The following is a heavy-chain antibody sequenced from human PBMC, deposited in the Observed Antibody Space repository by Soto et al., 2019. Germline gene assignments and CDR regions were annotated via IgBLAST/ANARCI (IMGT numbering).Heavy chain of an antibody. V-gene: IGHV4-59*01. D-gene: IGHD5-18*01. CDR3: ASTNVDTAMENYYYYGMDV. CDR2: IYYSGST. Sequence: ASETLSLTCTVSGGSISSYYWSWIRQPPGKGLEWIGYIYYSGSTNYNPSLKSRVTISVDTSKNQFSLKLSSVTAADTAVYYCASTNVDTAMENYYYYGMDVWGQGTTVTVSS. CDR1: GGSISSYY. J-gene: IGHJ6*02.